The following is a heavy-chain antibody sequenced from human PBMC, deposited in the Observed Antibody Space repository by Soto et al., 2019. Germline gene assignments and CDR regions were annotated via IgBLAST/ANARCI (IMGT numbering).Heavy chain of an antibody. Sequence: PSETLSLTCTASGDSINSDGLSWSWLRQPPGEALEWIGSIYQTGTTQYNPSLSSRVSTSADRSKNQFSLHLTSVTAADTAVYYCARAVFCTDGFCFPSWLDPWGQGILVTVSS. V-gene: IGHV4-30-2*01. D-gene: IGHD2-8*01. J-gene: IGHJ5*02. CDR3: ARAVFCTDGFCFPSWLDP. CDR1: GDSINSDGLS. CDR2: IYQTGTT.